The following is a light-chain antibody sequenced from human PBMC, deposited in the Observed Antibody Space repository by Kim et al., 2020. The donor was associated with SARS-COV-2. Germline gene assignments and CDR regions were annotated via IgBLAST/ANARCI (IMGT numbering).Light chain of an antibody. CDR1: NLGSKS. V-gene: IGLV3-21*04. CDR3: QVWDGSSDHQV. J-gene: IGLJ1*01. CDR2: YDS. Sequence: PGKTARVTCGGNNLGSKSVHWYQQKPGQAPVLVISYDSDRPSGIPDRFSGSSSGSTATLTISRVEAGDEADYYCQVWDGSSDHQVFGTGTKVTVL.